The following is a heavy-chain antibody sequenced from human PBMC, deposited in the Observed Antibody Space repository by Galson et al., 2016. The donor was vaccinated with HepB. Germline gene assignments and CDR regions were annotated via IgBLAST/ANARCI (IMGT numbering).Heavy chain of an antibody. Sequence: QSGAEVKKPGASVKVSCKASGYRFTSYGISWVRQAPGQGLEWMGWISTYNGNTNYAQMLQGRVTMTTDTSTNTAYMELRSLRSNDTAVYYCARRGYCSSSSCYFLDYWGQGTLVTVSS. CDR2: ISTYNGNT. CDR1: GYRFTSYG. D-gene: IGHD2-2*01. V-gene: IGHV1-18*04. CDR3: ARRGYCSSSSCYFLDY. J-gene: IGHJ4*02.